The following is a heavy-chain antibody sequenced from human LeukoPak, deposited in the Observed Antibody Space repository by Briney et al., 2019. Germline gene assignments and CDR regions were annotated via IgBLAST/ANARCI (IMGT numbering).Heavy chain of an antibody. CDR2: IKQGGSEE. CDR1: GFTFIGSW. Sequence: GSLRLSCAASGFTFIGSWMSWVRQAPGIGLEWVANIKQGGSEEHYVDSVKGRFTISRDNAKNSLFLQMDSLRAEDTAVYYCALGYKSGYLFDYWGQGTLVTVSS. V-gene: IGHV3-7*05. J-gene: IGHJ4*02. D-gene: IGHD5-18*01. CDR3: ALGYKSGYLFDY.